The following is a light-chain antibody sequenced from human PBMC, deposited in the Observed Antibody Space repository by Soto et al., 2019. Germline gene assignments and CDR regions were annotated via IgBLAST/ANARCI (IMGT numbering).Light chain of an antibody. J-gene: IGLJ1*01. CDR1: SSDVGGYNY. CDR3: CSYAGSYTHV. CDR2: DVS. Sequence: QSALTQPRSVSGSPGQSVTISCTGTSSDVGGYNYVSWYQQHPGKAPKLMIYDVSKRPSGVPDRFSGSKSGNMASLTISGLQAEDEADYYCCSYAGSYTHVFGTGTKVTVL. V-gene: IGLV2-11*01.